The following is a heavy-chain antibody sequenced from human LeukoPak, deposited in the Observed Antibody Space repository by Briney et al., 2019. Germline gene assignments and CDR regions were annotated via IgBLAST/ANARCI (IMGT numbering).Heavy chain of an antibody. J-gene: IGHJ4*02. CDR1: GGSISSSSYY. Sequence: NTSETLSLTCTVSGGSISSSSYYWGWIRQPPGKGLEWIGSIYYSGGTYYNPSLKSRVTISVDTSKNQFSLKLSSVTAAYTAVYYCARHALSGYHFDYWGQGTLVTVSS. D-gene: IGHD3-22*01. CDR2: IYYSGGT. V-gene: IGHV4-39*01. CDR3: ARHALSGYHFDY.